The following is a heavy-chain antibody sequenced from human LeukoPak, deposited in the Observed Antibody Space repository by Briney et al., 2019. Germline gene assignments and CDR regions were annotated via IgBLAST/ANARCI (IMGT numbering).Heavy chain of an antibody. CDR2: FYYSGST. CDR3: ARGLRRYSYAGHNWFDP. D-gene: IGHD5-18*01. J-gene: IGHJ5*02. V-gene: IGHV4-31*03. CDR1: GGSISSGGYY. Sequence: SQTLSLTCTVSGGSISSGGYYWSWIRQHPGKGLEWIGYFYYSGSTYYNPSLKSRVTISVDPSKNQFSLKLSSVTAADTAVYYCARGLRRYSYAGHNWFDPSSQRSLVTVSS.